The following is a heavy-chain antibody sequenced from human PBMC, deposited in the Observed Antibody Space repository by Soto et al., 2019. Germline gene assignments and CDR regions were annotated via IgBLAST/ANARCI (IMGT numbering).Heavy chain of an antibody. V-gene: IGHV3-33*01. CDR2: IWYDGSNK. CDR3: ARDGTAAGTSYGMDV. Sequence: PGGSLRLSCAASGFTFSSYGMHCVRQAPGKGLEWVAVIWYDGSNKYYADSVKGRFTISRDNSKNTLYLQMNSLRAEDTAVYYCARDGTAAGTSYGMDVWGQGTTVTVSS. D-gene: IGHD6-13*01. J-gene: IGHJ6*02. CDR1: GFTFSSYG.